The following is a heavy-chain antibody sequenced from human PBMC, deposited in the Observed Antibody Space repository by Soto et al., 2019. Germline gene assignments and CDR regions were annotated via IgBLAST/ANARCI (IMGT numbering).Heavy chain of an antibody. Sequence: PGGSLRLSCEGSGFTFSTYAMSWVRQAPGKGLEWVSAISGSGDSTYYADSVKGRFTISRDNSKNTLYLQMSTLRAEDTALYYCAKDRPGWFDPWGQGTLVTVSS. CDR1: GFTFSTYA. CDR2: ISGSGDST. V-gene: IGHV3-23*01. J-gene: IGHJ5*02. CDR3: AKDRPGWFDP.